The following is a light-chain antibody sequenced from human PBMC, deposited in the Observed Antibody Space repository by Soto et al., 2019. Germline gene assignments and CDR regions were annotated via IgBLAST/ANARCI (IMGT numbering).Light chain of an antibody. CDR2: DVS. V-gene: IGLV2-11*01. CDR3: CSYTSRTTYV. Sequence: QSVLTQPRSVSGSPGQSVAISCTGTSSDVGGYNHVSWYQQHPGKVPKLMIYDVSKRPSGVPDRFSGSKSGNTASLTISGLQAEDEADYYCCSYTSRTTYVFGTGTKVTVL. CDR1: SSDVGGYNH. J-gene: IGLJ1*01.